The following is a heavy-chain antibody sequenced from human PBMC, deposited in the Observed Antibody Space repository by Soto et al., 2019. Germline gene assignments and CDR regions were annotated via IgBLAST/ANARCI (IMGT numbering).Heavy chain of an antibody. CDR2: ISSSSSYT. Sequence: GGSLRLSCAASGFTFSDYYMSWIRQAPGKGLEWVSYISSSSSYTNYADSVKGRFTISRDNAKNSLYLQMNSLRAEDTAVYYCARESFLRLYDSSGYYYRYFDYWGQGTLVTVSS. CDR1: GFTFSDYY. V-gene: IGHV3-11*06. J-gene: IGHJ4*01. D-gene: IGHD3-22*01. CDR3: ARESFLRLYDSSGYYYRYFDY.